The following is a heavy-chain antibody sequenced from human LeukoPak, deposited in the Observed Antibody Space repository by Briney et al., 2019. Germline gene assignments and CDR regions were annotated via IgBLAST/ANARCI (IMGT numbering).Heavy chain of an antibody. CDR1: GGSISSYY. V-gene: IGHV4-59*01. CDR3: ARGVGHSWYYYDSSGYYRRGGVDAFDI. D-gene: IGHD3-22*01. J-gene: IGHJ3*02. CDR2: IYYSGST. Sequence: SSETLSLTCTVSGGSISSYYWSWIRQPPGKGLEWIGYIYYSGSTNYNPSLKGRVTISVDTSKNQFSLKLSSVTAADTAVYYCARGVGHSWYYYDSSGYYRRGGVDAFDIWGQGTMVTVSS.